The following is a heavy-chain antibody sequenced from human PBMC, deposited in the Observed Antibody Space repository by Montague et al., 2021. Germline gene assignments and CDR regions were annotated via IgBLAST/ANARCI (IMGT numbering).Heavy chain of an antibody. CDR1: GGSISSHY. CDR2: NFYHGTT. D-gene: IGHD5-12*01. CDR3: AVGSESTWELFDH. Sequence: SETLSLTCTVSGGSISSHYWCSLLQPPLKELLWFVGNFYHGTTNYSPSLKSRLTISMDTSKNQFSLKLSSVTAADTAIYYCAVGSESTWELFDHWGQGILVTVSS. J-gene: IGHJ4*02. V-gene: IGHV4-39*07.